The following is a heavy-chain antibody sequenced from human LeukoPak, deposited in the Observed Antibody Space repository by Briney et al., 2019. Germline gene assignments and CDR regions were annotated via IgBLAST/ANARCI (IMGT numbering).Heavy chain of an antibody. V-gene: IGHV1-18*01. CDR1: GYTFATYS. Sequence: ASVKVSCKTSGYTFATYSINWVRQAPGQGLEWMGWISGYSGSTNYAQKLQGRATMTTDTSTTTAYMELRSLNSDDTAVYYCARGHSSGRDYYFDTWGQGTLVTVSS. D-gene: IGHD6-19*01. CDR2: ISGYSGST. CDR3: ARGHSSGRDYYFDT. J-gene: IGHJ4*02.